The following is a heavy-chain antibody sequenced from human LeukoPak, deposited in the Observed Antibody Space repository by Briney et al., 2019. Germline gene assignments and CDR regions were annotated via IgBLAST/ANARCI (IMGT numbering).Heavy chain of an antibody. V-gene: IGHV3-53*01. J-gene: IGHJ4*02. CDR3: ARDYGGSSPFDY. Sequence: GGSLRLSCAASGFSVSSNYMSWVRQAPGKGLEWVSVIYSGDRTYYADSVKGRFTISRDNAKNSLYLQMDSLRAEDTAVYYCARDYGGSSPFDYWGQGTLVTVSS. CDR1: GFSVSSNY. CDR2: IYSGDRT. D-gene: IGHD4-23*01.